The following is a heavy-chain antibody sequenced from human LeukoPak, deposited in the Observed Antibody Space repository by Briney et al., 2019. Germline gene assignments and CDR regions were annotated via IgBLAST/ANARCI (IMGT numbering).Heavy chain of an antibody. V-gene: IGHV3-30*02. CDR3: ARSVIQLWPRASLDY. CDR1: GFTFGDYA. J-gene: IGHJ3*01. CDR2: IRYDGSNK. Sequence: GGSLRLSCTASGFTFGDYAMSWVRQAPGKGLEWVSFIRYDGSNKYYADSVKGRFTISRDNSKNTLYLQMNSLRAEDTAVYYCARSVIQLWPRASLDYCGQGTMVTVSS. D-gene: IGHD5-18*01.